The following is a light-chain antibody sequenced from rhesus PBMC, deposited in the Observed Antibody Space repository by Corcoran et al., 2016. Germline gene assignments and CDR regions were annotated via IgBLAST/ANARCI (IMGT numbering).Light chain of an antibody. V-gene: IGKV1-18*01. J-gene: IGKJ4*01. CDR1: QGISSW. CDR3: LQHNSDPHT. CDR2: AAS. Sequence: DIQMTQSPSSLSASVGDKVTITCRASQGISSWLAWYQQKPGTASKLLIYAASSLQSGVPSRFSGSGAGTNYTLTISSLQPEDFATYYCLQHNSDPHTFGGGTKVEIK.